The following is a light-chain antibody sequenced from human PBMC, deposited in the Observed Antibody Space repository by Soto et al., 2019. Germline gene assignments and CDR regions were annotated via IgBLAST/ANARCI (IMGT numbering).Light chain of an antibody. CDR1: SSDVGGYNY. CDR3: SSYTSSSTVI. V-gene: IGLV2-14*01. CDR2: DVR. Sequence: QCALTQPASVSGSPGQSITISCTGTSSDVGGYNYISWYQQHPGKAPKFIIYDVRNRPSGVSNRFSGSRSGNTASLTISGLQAEDEADYYCSSYTSSSTVIFGGGTKVTVL. J-gene: IGLJ2*01.